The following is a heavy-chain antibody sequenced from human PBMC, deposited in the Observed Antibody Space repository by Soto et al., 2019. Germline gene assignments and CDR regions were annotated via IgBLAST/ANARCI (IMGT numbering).Heavy chain of an antibody. CDR1: GFTFSSYG. CDR3: ARALVHGGDF. CDR2: ISYDGSNK. J-gene: IGHJ4*02. V-gene: IGHV3-30*03. Sequence: GGSLRLSCAASGFTFSSYGMHWVRQAPGKGLEWVAVISYDGSNKYYADSVKGRFTISRDNAKNSLHLQMNSLRAEDTAVYYCARALVHGGDFWGQGTLVTVSS. D-gene: IGHD3-10*01.